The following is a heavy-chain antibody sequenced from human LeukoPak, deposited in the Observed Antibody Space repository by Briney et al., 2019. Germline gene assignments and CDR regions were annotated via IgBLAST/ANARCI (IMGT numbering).Heavy chain of an antibody. D-gene: IGHD2/OR15-2a*01. CDR3: ATGHCNTSSCYYYYMDV. CDR1: GYSLRELS. V-gene: IGHV1-24*01. J-gene: IGHJ6*03. CDR2: FDPEDGES. Sequence: ASVKVSCKVSGYSLRELSMHWVRQAPAKGLQWMGVFDPEDGESIIAQQFQGRLIMTEDTSTDTAYMELSSLTSEDTAIYYCATGHCNTSSCYYYYMDVWGKGTTVTVSS.